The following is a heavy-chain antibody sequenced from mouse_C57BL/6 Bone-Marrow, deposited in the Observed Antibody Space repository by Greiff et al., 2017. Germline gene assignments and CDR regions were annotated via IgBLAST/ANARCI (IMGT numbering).Heavy chain of an antibody. J-gene: IGHJ2*01. CDR2: IDPEDGDT. V-gene: IGHV14-1*01. CDR3: TTGGAFDGYFLFDY. D-gene: IGHD2-3*01. CDR1: GFNIKDYY. Sequence: VQLKESGAELVRPGASVKLSCTASGFNIKDYYMHWVTQRPEQGLEWIGRIDPEDGDTEYAPKFQGKATMTADTSSNTAYLRLSSLTSEDTAVYYCTTGGAFDGYFLFDYGGQGTTLTVSS.